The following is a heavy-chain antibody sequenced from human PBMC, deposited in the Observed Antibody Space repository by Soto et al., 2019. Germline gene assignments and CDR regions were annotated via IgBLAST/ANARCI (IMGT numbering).Heavy chain of an antibody. D-gene: IGHD2-8*01. CDR3: ARVHCTNGVCSDFDY. J-gene: IGHJ4*02. Sequence: SVKVSCKASGGTFSSYAISWLRQAPGQGLEWMGGIIPIFGTANYAQKFQGRVTITADESTSTAYMELSSLRSEDTAVYYCARVHCTNGVCSDFDYWGQGTLVTVSS. CDR2: IIPIFGTA. V-gene: IGHV1-69*13. CDR1: GGTFSSYA.